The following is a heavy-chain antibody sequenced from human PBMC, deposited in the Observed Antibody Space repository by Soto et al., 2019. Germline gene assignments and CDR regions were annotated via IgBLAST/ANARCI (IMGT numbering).Heavy chain of an antibody. J-gene: IGHJ3*02. CDR3: AREIINPSGAGRDDAFDI. D-gene: IGHD3-10*01. Sequence: ASVKVSCKASGYTFTGYYMHWGRKAPGQGLEWMGWINPNSGGTNYAQKFQGWVTMTRDTSISTAYMELSRLRSDDTAVYYCAREIINPSGAGRDDAFDIWGQGTMVTVSS. CDR2: INPNSGGT. V-gene: IGHV1-2*04. CDR1: GYTFTGYY.